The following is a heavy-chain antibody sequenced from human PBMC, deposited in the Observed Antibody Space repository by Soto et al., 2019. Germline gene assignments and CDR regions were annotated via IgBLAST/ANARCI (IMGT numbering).Heavy chain of an antibody. J-gene: IGHJ4*02. Sequence: PGESVKISCQASGYTFTIYWIGCVRQMPGKGLEWMGIIYPSDSDNRYSPSFQGQVSISADQSINSAYLQWDSLKASDTAIYYWARPANTGADHFDLWGQGTPVTVSS. D-gene: IGHD3-10*01. CDR1: GYTFTIYW. CDR3: ARPANTGADHFDL. V-gene: IGHV5-51*01. CDR2: IYPSDSDN.